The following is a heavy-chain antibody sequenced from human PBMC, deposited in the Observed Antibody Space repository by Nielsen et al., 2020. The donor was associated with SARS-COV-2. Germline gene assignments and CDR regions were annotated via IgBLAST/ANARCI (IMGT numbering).Heavy chain of an antibody. CDR2: IYHSGST. CDR3: ARASWLRAQLDY. J-gene: IGHJ4*02. Sequence: SETLSLTCAVSGGSISSSNWWSWVRQPPGKRLEWIGEIYHSGSTNYNPSLKSRVTISVDKSKNQFSLKLSSVTAADTAVYYCARASWLRAQLDYWGQGTLVTVSS. D-gene: IGHD5-12*01. CDR1: GGSISSSNW. V-gene: IGHV4-4*02.